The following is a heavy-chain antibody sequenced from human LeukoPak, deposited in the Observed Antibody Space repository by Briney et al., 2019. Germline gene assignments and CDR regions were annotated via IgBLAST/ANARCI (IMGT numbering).Heavy chain of an antibody. CDR2: MSGSGGST. Sequence: GGSLRLSCAAPGFTFSSYAMSWVRQAPGKGLEWVSAMSGSGGSTYYEDSVKGRFTISRDNSKNTLYLQMNSLRAEDTAVYYCAKDQVGTGGYFDYWGQGTLVTVSS. V-gene: IGHV3-23*01. D-gene: IGHD2-21*02. CDR3: AKDQVGTGGYFDY. CDR1: GFTFSSYA. J-gene: IGHJ4*02.